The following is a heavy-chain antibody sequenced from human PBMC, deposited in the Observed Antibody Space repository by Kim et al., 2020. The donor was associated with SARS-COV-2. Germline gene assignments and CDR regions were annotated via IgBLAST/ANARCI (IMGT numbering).Heavy chain of an antibody. CDR1: GYTFTSYD. V-gene: IGHV1-8*01. D-gene: IGHD3-22*01. CDR2: MNPNSGNT. Sequence: ASVKVSCKASGYTFTSYDINWVRQATGQGLEWMGWMNPNSGNTGYAQKFQGRVTMTRNTSISTAYMEPSSLRSEDTAVYYCARDDSSGYYELSTDYGMDVWGQGTTVTVSS. CDR3: ARDDSSGYYELSTDYGMDV. J-gene: IGHJ6*02.